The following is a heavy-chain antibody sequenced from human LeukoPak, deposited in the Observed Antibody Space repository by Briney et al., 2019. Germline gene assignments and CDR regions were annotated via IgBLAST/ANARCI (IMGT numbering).Heavy chain of an antibody. J-gene: IGHJ5*02. Sequence: GGSLRLSCAASGFTFSNYAMSWVRQAPGKGLEWVSAISGNGGSTYYADSVKGRFTISRDNSKNTLYLQMNSLRAEDTAVYYCAKISPYGGNSAWGQGTLVTVSS. D-gene: IGHD4-23*01. V-gene: IGHV3-23*01. CDR1: GFTFSNYA. CDR2: ISGNGGST. CDR3: AKISPYGGNSA.